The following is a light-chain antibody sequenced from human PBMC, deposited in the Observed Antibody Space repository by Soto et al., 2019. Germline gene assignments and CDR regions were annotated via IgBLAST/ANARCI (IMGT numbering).Light chain of an antibody. CDR2: DVS. V-gene: IGLV2-11*01. CDR1: SSDVGGYNY. CDR3: CSYAGSYML. Sequence: QSALTQPRSVSGSPGQSVTISRTGTSSDVGGYNYVSWYQQHPGKAPKLMIYDVSKRPSGVPDRFSGSKSGNTASLTISGLQAEDEADYYCCSYAGSYMLFGGGTKLTVL. J-gene: IGLJ2*01.